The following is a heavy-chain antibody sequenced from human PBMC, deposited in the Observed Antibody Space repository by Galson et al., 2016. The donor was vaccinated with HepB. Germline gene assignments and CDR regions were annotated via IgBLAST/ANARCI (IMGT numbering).Heavy chain of an antibody. CDR3: VRILYDRSARDYYGTDV. V-gene: IGHV3-13*01. D-gene: IGHD3-22*01. CDR2: IGADGGT. CDR1: GFTFSSYD. J-gene: IGHJ6*02. Sequence: SLRLSCAASGFTFSSYDMHWVRQATGKGLEWVSAIGADGGTYYAGSVKGRFTISRENAKNSLYLQMNSLRAGDTAVYYCVRILYDRSARDYYGTDVWGQGITVTVSS.